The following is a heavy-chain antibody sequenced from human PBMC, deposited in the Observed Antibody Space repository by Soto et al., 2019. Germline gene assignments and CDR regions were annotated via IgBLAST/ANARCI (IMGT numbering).Heavy chain of an antibody. Sequence: PGGSLRLSCAASGFTFSSYGMHWVRQAPGKGLEWVAVIWYDGSNKYYADSVKGRFTISRDNSKNTLYLQMNSLRADDTAVYYCARDPSHGELSFDYWGQGTLVTVSS. V-gene: IGHV3-33*01. D-gene: IGHD3-16*02. CDR1: GFTFSSYG. CDR2: IWYDGSNK. CDR3: ARDPSHGELSFDY. J-gene: IGHJ4*02.